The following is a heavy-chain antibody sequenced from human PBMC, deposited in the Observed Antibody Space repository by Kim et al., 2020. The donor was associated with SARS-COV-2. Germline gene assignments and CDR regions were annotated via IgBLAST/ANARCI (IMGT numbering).Heavy chain of an antibody. J-gene: IGHJ4*02. V-gene: IGHV4-59*01. D-gene: IGHD6-6*01. Sequence: NPSPKSRVTISVDTSKNQFSLKLSSVTAADTAVYYCARDGEYSSSSALDYWGQGTLVTVSS. CDR3: ARDGEYSSSSALDY.